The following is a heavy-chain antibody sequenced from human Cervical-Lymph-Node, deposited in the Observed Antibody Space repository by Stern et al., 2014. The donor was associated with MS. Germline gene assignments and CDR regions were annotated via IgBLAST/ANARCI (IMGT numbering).Heavy chain of an antibody. CDR2: INPSGDSA. Sequence: DQLAEPGAEEKKPGAPVKASCKASGHTFTSHYMHWVRQAPGQGLEWGGIINPSGDSASYAQKFQGRVTMTRDTSTSTLYMELSSLRSEDTAVYYCASGTGSKRPAGNYWGQGTLVTVSS. D-gene: IGHD3/OR15-3a*01. V-gene: IGHV1-46*01. CDR1: GHTFTSHY. J-gene: IGHJ4*02. CDR3: ASGTGSKRPAGNY.